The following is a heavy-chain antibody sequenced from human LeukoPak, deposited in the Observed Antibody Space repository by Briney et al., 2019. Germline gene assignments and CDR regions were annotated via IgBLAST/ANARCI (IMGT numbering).Heavy chain of an antibody. J-gene: IGHJ4*02. CDR2: IYYSGRT. CDR3: ARDRAQGGSLGY. Sequence: SETLSLTCTVSGGSISSSSYYWGWIRQPPGKGLEWIGSIYYSGRTYYNPSLKSRVTISVDTSKNQFSLKLTSVTAADMAVYYCARDRAQGGSLGYWGQGTLDTVSS. D-gene: IGHD5-12*01. CDR1: GGSISSSSYY. V-gene: IGHV4-39*07.